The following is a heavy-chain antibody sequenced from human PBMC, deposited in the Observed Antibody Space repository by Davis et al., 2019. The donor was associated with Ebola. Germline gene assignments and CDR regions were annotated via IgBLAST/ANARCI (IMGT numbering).Heavy chain of an antibody. CDR2: ISDSGGST. CDR3: AKTRRLYFYYGMDV. V-gene: IGHV3-23*01. J-gene: IGHJ6*02. CDR1: GFTFSSYA. Sequence: PGGSLRLSCAASGFTFSSYAMSWVRQAPGKGLQWVSSISDSGGSTYYADSVKGRFTISRDDSKNTLYLQMNSLRADDTAIYYCAKTRRLYFYYGMDVWGQGTSVTVSS.